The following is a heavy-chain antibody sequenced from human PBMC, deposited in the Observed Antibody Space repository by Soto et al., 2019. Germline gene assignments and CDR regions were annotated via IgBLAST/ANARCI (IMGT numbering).Heavy chain of an antibody. J-gene: IGHJ3*02. CDR1: GYPVTAYY. V-gene: IGHV1-2*02. CDR3: ARGGGVGVAGSAAFDM. D-gene: IGHD3-3*01. CDR2: INPATGAA. Sequence: QLHLLQSGAVVKKPGASVTVSCSASGYPVTAYYMHWVRHAPVRGLEWMGGINPATGAAKYTQTFQGRVTLPRDTSTISVFVELTGPTSGDPAVFHGARGGGVGVAGSAAFDMWGQGTLVTVSS.